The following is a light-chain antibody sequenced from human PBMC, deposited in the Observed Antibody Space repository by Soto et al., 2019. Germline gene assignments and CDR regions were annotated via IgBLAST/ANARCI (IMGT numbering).Light chain of an antibody. J-gene: IGLJ2*01. CDR3: SSYTITSTLVI. Sequence: QSALTQPASVSGSPGQSISVSCTGSSGDVGSYKYVSWYQQHPGKAPKLIIYEVNKRPSGVSDRFSGSKSGNTASLTISGLQAEDEADYYCSSYTITSTLVIFGGGTKPPS. V-gene: IGLV2-14*01. CDR2: EVN. CDR1: SGDVGSYKY.